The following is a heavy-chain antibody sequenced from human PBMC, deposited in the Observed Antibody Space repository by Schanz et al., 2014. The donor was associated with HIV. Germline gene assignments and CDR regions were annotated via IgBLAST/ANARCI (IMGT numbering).Heavy chain of an antibody. CDR1: GFTFSSYS. V-gene: IGHV3-48*01. Sequence: EMQLLESGGGLKRPGGSLRLSCAASGFTFSSYSMNWVRQAPGKGLEWVSYISSSGSTIYYADSVKGRFTISRDNPKNTLYLQMNSLRADDTAVYYCARVFGYTFGFFDYWGQGTLVTVSS. D-gene: IGHD5-18*01. CDR2: ISSSGSTI. CDR3: ARVFGYTFGFFDY. J-gene: IGHJ4*02.